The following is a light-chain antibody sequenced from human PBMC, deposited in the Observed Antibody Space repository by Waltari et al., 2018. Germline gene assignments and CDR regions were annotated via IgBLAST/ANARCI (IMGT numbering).Light chain of an antibody. CDR2: ATS. V-gene: IGKV1-17*03. CDR3: LQYNTYPFS. Sequence: DIQMTQSPSSLSASAGDRVTITCRASKAINTYLNWFQQKPGKPPKRLIYATSRLESGVPSRFSGSGSGTEFTLTISSLQPEDFATYYCLQYNTYPFSFGQGTKVEIK. CDR1: KAINTY. J-gene: IGKJ2*03.